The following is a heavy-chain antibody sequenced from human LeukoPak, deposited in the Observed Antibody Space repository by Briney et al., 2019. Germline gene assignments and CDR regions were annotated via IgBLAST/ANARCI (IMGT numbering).Heavy chain of an antibody. J-gene: IGHJ4*02. D-gene: IGHD5-18*01. V-gene: IGHV5-51*01. CDR3: ARGGYSYGYKLGIDY. CDR2: IYPGDSDT. CDR1: GHYFTTYW. Sequence: GESLKISCKVSGHYFTTYWIGWVRRMPGKGLEWMGIIYPGDSDTKYSPSFQGQVTISADKSISTAYLQWSSLRASDTAMYYCARGGYSYGYKLGIDYWGQGTLVTVSS.